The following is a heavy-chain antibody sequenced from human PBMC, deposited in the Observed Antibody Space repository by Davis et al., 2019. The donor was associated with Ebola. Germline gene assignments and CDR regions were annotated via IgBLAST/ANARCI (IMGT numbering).Heavy chain of an antibody. J-gene: IGHJ3*02. Sequence: GSLRLSCVASGFVFRNYVMSWVRQAPGKGLEWVSTLGTSADTYYADSVKGRFTISRDNSKNTLYLQMNGLRVEDTAIYYCAKDTSNIWFDIWGQGTNVTVSS. V-gene: IGHV3-23*01. CDR1: GFVFRNYV. CDR3: AKDTSNIWFDI. CDR2: LGTSADT. D-gene: IGHD1-26*01.